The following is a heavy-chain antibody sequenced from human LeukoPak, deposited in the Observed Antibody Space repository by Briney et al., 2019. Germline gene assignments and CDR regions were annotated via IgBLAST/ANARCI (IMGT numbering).Heavy chain of an antibody. J-gene: IGHJ6*03. CDR2: IYHSGST. CDR1: GYSISSGYY. Sequence: SETLSLTCTVSGYSISSGYYWGWIRQPPGKGLEWIGSIYHSGSTYYNPSLKSRVTISVDTSKNQFSLKLSSVTAADTAVYYCARTTEGGYTYNYFYYYYMDVWGKGTTVTISS. D-gene: IGHD5-18*01. CDR3: ARTTEGGYTYNYFYYYYMDV. V-gene: IGHV4-38-2*02.